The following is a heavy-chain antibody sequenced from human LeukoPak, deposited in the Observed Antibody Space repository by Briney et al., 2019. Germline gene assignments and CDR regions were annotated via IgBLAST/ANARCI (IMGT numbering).Heavy chain of an antibody. CDR2: IYYSGST. D-gene: IGHD5-18*01. Sequence: SETLSPTCTVSGGSISSSSYYWGWIRQPPGKGLEWIGSIYYSGSTYYNPSLESRVTISVDTSKNQFSLKLSSVTAADTAVYYCARGIYSSGSRSFDYWGQGTLVTVSS. CDR1: GGSISSSSYY. CDR3: ARGIYSSGSRSFDY. J-gene: IGHJ4*02. V-gene: IGHV4-39*07.